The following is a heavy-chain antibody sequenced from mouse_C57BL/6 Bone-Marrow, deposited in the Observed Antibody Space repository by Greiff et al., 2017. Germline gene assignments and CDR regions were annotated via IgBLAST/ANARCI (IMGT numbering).Heavy chain of an antibody. CDR3: TGWERVRFAY. J-gene: IGHJ3*01. V-gene: IGHV6-6*01. CDR1: GFTFSDAW. CDR2: IRNKANNHAT. D-gene: IGHD3-3*01. Sequence: EVHLVESGGGLVQPGGSMKLSCAASGFTFSDAWMDWVRQSPEKGLEWVALIRNKANNHATYYAESVKGRFTISRDDSKSSVYLQMNSLRPEDTGIYYCTGWERVRFAYRGQGTLVTVSA.